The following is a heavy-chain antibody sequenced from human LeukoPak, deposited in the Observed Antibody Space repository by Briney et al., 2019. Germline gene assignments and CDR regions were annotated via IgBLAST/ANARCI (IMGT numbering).Heavy chain of an antibody. D-gene: IGHD5-18*01. Sequence: ASVKASCKASGYIFTSYYMHWVRQAPGQGLEWVGIINPRGGRINYVQKFQGRVNMTSDMSKSTVYMELSSLRSEDRAVYYCARALPHRRLMDTSMEQHWFDPWGQGPLVTVPS. CDR1: GYIFTSYY. CDR2: INPRGGRI. V-gene: IGHV1-46*01. CDR3: ARALPHRRLMDTSMEQHWFDP. J-gene: IGHJ5*02.